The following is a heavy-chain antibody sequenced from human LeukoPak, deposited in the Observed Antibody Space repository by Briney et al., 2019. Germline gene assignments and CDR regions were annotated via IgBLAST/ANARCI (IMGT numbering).Heavy chain of an antibody. J-gene: IGHJ4*02. CDR1: EFSVGSNY. V-gene: IGHV3-66*01. Sequence: GGSLRLSCAASEFSVGSNYMTWLRPAPGKGLEWVSLIYSGGSTYYADSVKGRFTISRDNSKNTLYLRMNSLRADDTALYYCAKKKTDYSYPSSFDYWGQGTLVTVSS. D-gene: IGHD4-11*01. CDR3: AKKKTDYSYPSSFDY. CDR2: IYSGGST.